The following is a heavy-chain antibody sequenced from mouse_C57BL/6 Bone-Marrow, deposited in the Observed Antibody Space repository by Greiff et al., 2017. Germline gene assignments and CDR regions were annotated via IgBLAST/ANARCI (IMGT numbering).Heavy chain of an antibody. D-gene: IGHD1-1*01. CDR3: ARGGVITRD. CDR1: GYTFTSYW. J-gene: IGHJ3*01. CDR2: IDPSDSYP. V-gene: IGHV1-50*01. Sequence: VQLQQPGAELVKPGASVKLSCKASGYTFTSYWMQWVKQRPGQGLEWIGEIDPSDSYPNYNQKFKGKATLTVDTSSSTAYMQLSSLTSEDSAVYYCARGGVITRDWGQGTLVTVSA.